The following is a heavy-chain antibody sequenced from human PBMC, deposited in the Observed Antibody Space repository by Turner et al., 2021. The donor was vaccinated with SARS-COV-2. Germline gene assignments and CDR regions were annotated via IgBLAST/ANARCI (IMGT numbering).Heavy chain of an antibody. D-gene: IGHD5-18*01. V-gene: IGHV4-39*01. Sequence: QLQLQASGPDLVKPSEPLSLTCTVSCGSISSSTYYCGWIRQPPGKGLEWIGNIYYRGRTYYNPSLKSRVTISVDTTKNQFARKLSSGTAADTAVYYCARIMDTAMDYYGMDVWGQGTTVTVAS. CDR2: IYYRGRT. CDR1: CGSISSSTYY. J-gene: IGHJ6*02. CDR3: ARIMDTAMDYYGMDV.